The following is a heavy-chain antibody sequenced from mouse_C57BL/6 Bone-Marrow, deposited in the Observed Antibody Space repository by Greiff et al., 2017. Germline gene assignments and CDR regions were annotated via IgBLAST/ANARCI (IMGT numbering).Heavy chain of an antibody. V-gene: IGHV15-2*01. CDR1: DSEVFPIAY. Sequence: QVQLQQSGSELRSPGSSVKLSCKDFDSEVFPIAYMSWVRQKPGHGFEWIGGILPSIGRTSYGEKFEDKATLDADTLSNTAYLELNSLTSEDSAIYYCARLWYYGGAYWGQGTLVTVSA. D-gene: IGHD1-1*01. CDR3: ARLWYYGGAY. J-gene: IGHJ3*01. CDR2: ILPSIGRT.